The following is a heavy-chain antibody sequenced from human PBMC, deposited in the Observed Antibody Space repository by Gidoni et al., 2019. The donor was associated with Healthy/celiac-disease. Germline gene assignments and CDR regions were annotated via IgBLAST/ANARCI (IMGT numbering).Heavy chain of an antibody. V-gene: IGHV3-23*01. Sequence: EVQLLESGGGLVQPGGSLRLSCAASGFTFRSYAMSWVRQAPGKGLEWVSAIRGSGCSTYYADAVKGRFTISRDNAKNTLYLQMNSLRAEDTAVYYCAKDAYYDILTGSGFFFDYWGQGTLVTVSS. CDR2: IRGSGCST. CDR3: AKDAYYDILTGSGFFFDY. CDR1: GFTFRSYA. D-gene: IGHD3-9*01. J-gene: IGHJ4*02.